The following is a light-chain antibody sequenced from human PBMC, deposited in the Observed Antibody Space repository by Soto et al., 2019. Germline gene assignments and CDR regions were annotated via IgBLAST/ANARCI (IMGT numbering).Light chain of an antibody. J-gene: IGKJ1*01. CDR3: HHYET. CDR1: QSISSY. V-gene: IGKV3D-15*01. Sequence: ETVMTQSPATLSVSPGERATLSCRASQSISSYLAWYQQKAGQAPRLLMYGASIRAAGVPDRFSGSGSGTEFTLTISRLEPEDFTVYYCHHYETFGQGTKVDI. CDR2: GAS.